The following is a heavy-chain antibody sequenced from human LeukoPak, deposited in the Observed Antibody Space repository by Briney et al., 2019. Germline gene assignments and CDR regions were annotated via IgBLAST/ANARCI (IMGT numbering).Heavy chain of an antibody. CDR1: GGTFSSYA. D-gene: IGHD4-11*01. CDR3: ARGVTTRAKRSYYYMDV. J-gene: IGHJ6*03. Sequence: GSSVKVSCKASGGTFSSYAISWVRQAPGQGLEWMGGIIPIFGTPNYAQKFQGRVTITTDESTSTAYMELSSLRSEDTAVYYCARGVTTRAKRSYYYMDVWGKGTTVTVSS. V-gene: IGHV1-69*05. CDR2: IIPIFGTP.